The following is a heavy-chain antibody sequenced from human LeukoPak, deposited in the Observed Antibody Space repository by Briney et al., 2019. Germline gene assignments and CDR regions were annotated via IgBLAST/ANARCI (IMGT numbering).Heavy chain of an antibody. Sequence: GESLKISCKGSGYSFTSYWIGWVRQMPGKGLEWMGIIYPGDSDTRYSPSFQGQVTISADKSISTAYLQWSSLKASDTAMYYCARLRSYDSRLHYYYGMDVWGQGTTVTVSS. CDR3: ARLRSYDSRLHYYYGMDV. D-gene: IGHD3-3*01. CDR2: IYPGDSDT. J-gene: IGHJ6*02. V-gene: IGHV5-51*01. CDR1: GYSFTSYW.